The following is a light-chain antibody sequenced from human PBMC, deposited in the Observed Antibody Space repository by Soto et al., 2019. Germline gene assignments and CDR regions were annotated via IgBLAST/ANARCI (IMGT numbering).Light chain of an antibody. CDR2: GAS. CDR3: QQYNGAWT. V-gene: IGKV3-15*01. Sequence: EIVMTQSPATLSVSPGERATLSCRASQSVSSNLAWYQQKPGQAPRLLIYGASTRATGIPARFSGSGSGTEFTLTISSLQSEDFAVYYCQQYNGAWTFGQGTKVDIK. J-gene: IGKJ1*01. CDR1: QSVSSN.